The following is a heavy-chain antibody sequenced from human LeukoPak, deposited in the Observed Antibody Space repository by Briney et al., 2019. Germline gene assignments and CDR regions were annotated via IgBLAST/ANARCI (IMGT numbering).Heavy chain of an antibody. CDR1: GGSISSYC. CDR2: IYYSGST. CDR3: ARHGDGDYGSGSYGFDY. J-gene: IGHJ4*02. Sequence: SETLSLTCTVSGGSISSYCWSWIRQPPGKGLEWIGYIYYSGSTNYNPSLKSRVTISVDTSKNQFSLKLSSVTAADTAVYYCARHGDGDYGSGSYGFDYWGQGTLVTISS. D-gene: IGHD3-10*01. V-gene: IGHV4-59*08.